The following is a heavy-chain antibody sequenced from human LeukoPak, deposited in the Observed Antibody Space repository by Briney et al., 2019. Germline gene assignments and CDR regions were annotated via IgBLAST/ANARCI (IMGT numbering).Heavy chain of an antibody. V-gene: IGHV3-53*01. J-gene: IGHJ5*02. D-gene: IGHD3-3*01. Sequence: GGSLRLSCAASGFTVSSNYMSWVRQAPGKGLEWVSVIYSGGSTYYADSVKGRFTISRDNSKNTLYLQMNSLRAEDTAVYYCAKSYDFWSGYYTNWFDPWGQGTLVTVSS. CDR2: IYSGGST. CDR3: AKSYDFWSGYYTNWFDP. CDR1: GFTVSSNY.